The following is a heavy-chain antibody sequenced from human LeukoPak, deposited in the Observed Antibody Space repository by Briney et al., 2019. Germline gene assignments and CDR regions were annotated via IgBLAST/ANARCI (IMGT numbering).Heavy chain of an antibody. CDR1: GFNFSSYA. D-gene: IGHD1-26*01. J-gene: IGHJ4*02. CDR3: ASYGEGYYFDY. CDR2: ISGSGGST. Sequence: TGGSLRLSCAASGFNFSSYAMSWVRQAPGKGLEWVSAISGSGGSTYYADSVKGRFTISRDNSKNTLYLQMNSLRAEDTAVYYCASYGEGYYFDYWGQATLVTVSS. V-gene: IGHV3-23*01.